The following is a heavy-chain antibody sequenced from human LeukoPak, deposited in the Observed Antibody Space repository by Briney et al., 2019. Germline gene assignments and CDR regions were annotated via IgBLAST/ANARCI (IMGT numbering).Heavy chain of an antibody. J-gene: IGHJ4*01. D-gene: IGHD3-16*02. V-gene: IGHV4-59*01. CDR1: GASIRSYY. CDR2: IYYSGNT. Sequence: VKPSETLSLTCTVSGASIRSYYWSWIRQPPGKGLGWIGYIYYSGNTDYNFSLQSRVTISVDMSKNQFSLKLSSVTAADTAVYYCARGSGGELSRHFDYWGHGTLVTVSS. CDR3: ARGSGGELSRHFDY.